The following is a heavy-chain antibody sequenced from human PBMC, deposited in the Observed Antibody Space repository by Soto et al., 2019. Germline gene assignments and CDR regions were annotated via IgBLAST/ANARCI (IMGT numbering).Heavy chain of an antibody. D-gene: IGHD2-8*01. Sequence: PGGSLRLSCAASGFTFSSYAMHWVRQAPGKGLEWVAVISYDGSNKYYADSVKGRFTISRDNSKNTLYLQMNSLRAEDTAVYYCARDEAYDCTNGVCFDHFDYWGQGTLVTVSS. CDR1: GFTFSSYA. CDR3: ARDEAYDCTNGVCFDHFDY. J-gene: IGHJ4*02. V-gene: IGHV3-30-3*01. CDR2: ISYDGSNK.